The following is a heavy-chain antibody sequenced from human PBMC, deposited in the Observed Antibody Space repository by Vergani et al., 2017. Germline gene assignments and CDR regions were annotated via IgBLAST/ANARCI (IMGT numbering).Heavy chain of an antibody. Sequence: QVQLQESGPGLVKPSEILSLIRTVSGGPISSYYRSWIRQPPGKGLEWIGYIYYSGSTNYNPSLKSRVTISVDTSKNQFSLKLSSVTAADTAVYYCARVERSGWSRGDAFDIWGQGTMVTVSS. V-gene: IGHV4-59*01. CDR3: ARVERSGWSRGDAFDI. D-gene: IGHD6-19*01. J-gene: IGHJ3*02. CDR2: IYYSGST. CDR1: GGPISSYY.